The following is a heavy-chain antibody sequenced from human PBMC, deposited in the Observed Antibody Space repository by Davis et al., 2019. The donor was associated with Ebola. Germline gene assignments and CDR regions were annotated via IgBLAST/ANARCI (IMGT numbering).Heavy chain of an antibody. D-gene: IGHD3-16*01. CDR2: ISYDGSNK. CDR3: AKGGDMDV. CDR1: GFTFSSYA. Sequence: GESLKISCAASGFTFSSYAMHWVRQAPGKGLEWVAVISYDGSNKYYADSVKGRFTISRDNSRNILYLQLNSLRLEDTAVYFCAKGGDMDVWGQGTTVTVSS. J-gene: IGHJ6*02. V-gene: IGHV3-30-3*01.